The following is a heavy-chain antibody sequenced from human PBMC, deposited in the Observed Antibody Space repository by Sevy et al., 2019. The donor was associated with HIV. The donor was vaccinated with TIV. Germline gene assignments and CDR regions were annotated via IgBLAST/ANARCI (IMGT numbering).Heavy chain of an antibody. CDR1: GYTFTSYY. J-gene: IGHJ5*02. CDR2: VNPSGGST. V-gene: IGHV1-46*01. Sequence: ASGKVSCKASGYTFTSYYMNWVRQAPGQGLEWMGIVNPSGGSTSYAQKFQGGVTMTRDTSTSTVYMELSRLRSEDTAVYYCARGGGGRSGWFDPWGQGTLVTVSS. D-gene: IGHD2-15*01. CDR3: ARGGGGRSGWFDP.